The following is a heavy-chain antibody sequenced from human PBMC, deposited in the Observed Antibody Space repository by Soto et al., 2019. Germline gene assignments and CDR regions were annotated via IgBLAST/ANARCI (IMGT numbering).Heavy chain of an antibody. J-gene: IGHJ4*02. CDR3: ARVSGRLERYSDLDY. CDR1: GFTFSSYS. V-gene: IGHV3-21*01. Sequence: EVQLVESGGGLVKPGGSLRLSCAASGFTFSSYSMNWVPQAQGKGLGWVSSVCPISEYIYYADSVRGRFTISRDNAKNSLYLEMNSLRAEDTAVYYCARVSGRLERYSDLDYWGQGTLVTVSS. D-gene: IGHD1-1*01. CDR2: VCPISEYI.